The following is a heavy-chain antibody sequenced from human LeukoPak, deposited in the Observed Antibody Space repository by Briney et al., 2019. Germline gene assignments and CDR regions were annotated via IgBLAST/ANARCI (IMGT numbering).Heavy chain of an antibody. CDR1: GGTFSSYA. CDR3: ARAQNFPYGMDV. V-gene: IGHV1-69*13. Sequence: ASVQVSCKASGGTFSSYAISWVRQAPGQGLEWMGGIIPIFGTANYAQKFQGRVTITADESTSTAYMELSSLRSEDTAVYYCARAQNFPYGMDVWGQGTTVTVSS. CDR2: IIPIFGTA. J-gene: IGHJ6*02. D-gene: IGHD1-7*01.